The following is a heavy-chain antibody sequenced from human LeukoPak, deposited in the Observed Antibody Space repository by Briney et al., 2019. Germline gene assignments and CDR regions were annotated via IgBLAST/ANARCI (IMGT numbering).Heavy chain of an antibody. CDR3: AKGQGSSGWYYDAYDI. V-gene: IGHV3-23*01. D-gene: IGHD6-19*01. CDR2: ISGSGGST. Sequence: GGSLRLSCAASAFTFSSYAMNWVRQAPGRGLQWVSAISGSGGSTYYADSVKGRFTISRDNSKNTLYLQMNSLRAEDTAVYYCAKGQGSSGWYYDAYDICGQGTMVTVSS. J-gene: IGHJ3*02. CDR1: AFTFSSYA.